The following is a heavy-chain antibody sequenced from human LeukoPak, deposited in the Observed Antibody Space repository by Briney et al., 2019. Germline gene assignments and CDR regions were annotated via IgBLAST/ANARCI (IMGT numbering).Heavy chain of an antibody. Sequence: AATVKISCKVSGYTFTDYYMHWVQQAPGKGLEWMGLVDPEDGETIYAEKFQGRVTITADTSTDTAYMELSSLRSEDTAVYYCATDYCSGTSCYSGVDYWGQGTLVTVSS. CDR2: VDPEDGET. V-gene: IGHV1-69-2*01. CDR1: GYTFTDYY. D-gene: IGHD2-2*01. CDR3: ATDYCSGTSCYSGVDY. J-gene: IGHJ4*02.